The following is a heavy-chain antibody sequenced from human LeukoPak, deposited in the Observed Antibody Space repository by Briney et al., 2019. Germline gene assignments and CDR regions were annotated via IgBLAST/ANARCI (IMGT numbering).Heavy chain of an antibody. V-gene: IGHV4-34*01. CDR2: INHSGST. CDR1: GGSFSGYY. CDR3: ARSPGGYASDY. Sequence: SETLSLTCAVYGGSFSGYYWSWIRQPPGKGLEWIGEINHSGSTNYNPSLKSRVTISVDTSKNQFSLKLSSVTAADTAVYYCARSPGGYASDYWGQGTLVTVSS. D-gene: IGHD5-12*01. J-gene: IGHJ4*02.